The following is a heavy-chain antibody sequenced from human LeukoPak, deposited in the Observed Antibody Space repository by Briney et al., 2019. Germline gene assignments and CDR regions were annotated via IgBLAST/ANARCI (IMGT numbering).Heavy chain of an antibody. J-gene: IGHJ4*02. CDR2: ISGDGGST. V-gene: IGHV3-43*02. D-gene: IGHD6-19*01. CDR1: GFTFDDDA. Sequence: GGSLRLSCAASGFTFDDDAMPWVRQAPGKGLEWVSLISGDGGSTYYADSVNVRFTISRDNSKNSLYLQMNSLRTEETALYYWAMEYSSGWYDLDYWGQGTLVTVSA. CDR3: AMEYSSGWYDLDY.